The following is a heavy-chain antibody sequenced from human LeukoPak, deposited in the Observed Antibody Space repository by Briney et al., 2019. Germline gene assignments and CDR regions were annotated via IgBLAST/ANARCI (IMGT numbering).Heavy chain of an antibody. CDR1: GYSFNDKY. J-gene: IGHJ4*02. D-gene: IGHD2-15*01. V-gene: IGHV1-2*02. CDR2: INPNSGGT. CDR3: ASGGGGYCSGGSCYSDGYFDY. Sequence: ASVKVSCKASGYSFNDKYLHWVRQAPGQGLEWMGSINPNSGGTNYAQKFQGRVTMTTDTSMSTAYMELSRLRSEDTAVYYCASGGGGYCSGGSCYSDGYFDYWGQGTLVTVSS.